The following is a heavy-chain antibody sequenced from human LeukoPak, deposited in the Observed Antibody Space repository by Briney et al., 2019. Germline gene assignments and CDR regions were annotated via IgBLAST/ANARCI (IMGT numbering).Heavy chain of an antibody. CDR3: ARQRGGDCFDY. CDR1: GGSISSYY. Sequence: SGTLSLTCTVSGGSISSYYWSWIRQPPGKGLEWIGYIYYSGSTNYNPSLKSRVTISVDTSKNQFSLKLSSVTAADTAVYYCARQRGGDCFDYWGQGTLVTVSS. V-gene: IGHV4-59*08. CDR2: IYYSGST. J-gene: IGHJ4*02. D-gene: IGHD2-21*01.